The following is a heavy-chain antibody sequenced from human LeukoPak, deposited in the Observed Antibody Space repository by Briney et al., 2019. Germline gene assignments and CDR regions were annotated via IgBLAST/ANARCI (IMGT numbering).Heavy chain of an antibody. CDR3: SAAVGTDLYDYGMDV. CDR2: IRSKANTYAT. J-gene: IGHJ6*02. V-gene: IGHV3-73*01. CDR1: GFTFSGSA. D-gene: IGHD6-13*01. Sequence: GGSLRLSCAASGFTFSGSAMHWVRQASGKGLEWVGRIRSKANTYATAYAASVKGRFSISRDDSKNTAYLQLNSLKTEDTAVYYCSAAVGTDLYDYGMDVWGQGTTVTVSS.